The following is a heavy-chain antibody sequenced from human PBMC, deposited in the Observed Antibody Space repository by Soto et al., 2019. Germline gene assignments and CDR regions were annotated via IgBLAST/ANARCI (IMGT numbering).Heavy chain of an antibody. V-gene: IGHV1-69*13. CDR2: IIPIFGTA. J-gene: IGHJ4*02. CDR3: ARSGSGYYDSSGYSIDY. D-gene: IGHD3-22*01. Sequence: GASVKVSCKASGGTFSSYAISWVRQAPGQGPEWMGGIIPIFGTANYAQKFQGRVTITADESTSTAYMELSSLRSEDTAVYYCARSGSGYYDSSGYSIDYWGQGTLVTVSS. CDR1: GGTFSSYA.